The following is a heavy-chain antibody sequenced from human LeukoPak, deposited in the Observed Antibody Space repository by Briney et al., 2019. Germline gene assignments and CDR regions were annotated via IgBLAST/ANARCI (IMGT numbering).Heavy chain of an antibody. J-gene: IGHJ4*02. CDR2: ISYDGSNK. V-gene: IGHV3-30-3*01. D-gene: IGHD5-18*01. CDR1: GFTFSSYA. CDR3: ASEGYSYSFDF. Sequence: PGGSLRLSCAASGFTFSSYAMHWVRQAPGKGLEWVAVISYDGSNKYYAGSVKGRFTISRDNSKNTLYLQMNSLRAEDTAVYYCASEGYSYSFDFWGQGTLVTVSS.